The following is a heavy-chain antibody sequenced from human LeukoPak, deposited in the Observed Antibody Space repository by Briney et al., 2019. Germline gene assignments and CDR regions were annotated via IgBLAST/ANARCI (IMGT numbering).Heavy chain of an antibody. J-gene: IGHJ6*02. CDR1: GGSFSGYY. CDR2: INHSGST. V-gene: IGHV4-34*01. D-gene: IGHD3-10*01. Sequence: PSETLSLTCAVYGGSFSGYYWSWIRQPPGKGLEWIGEINHSGSTNYNPSLKSRVTISVDTSKNQFSLKLSSVTAADTAVYYCARGPKPLWITMVRGVILRYYYGMDVWGQGTTVTVSS. CDR3: ARGPKPLWITMVRGVILRYYYGMDV.